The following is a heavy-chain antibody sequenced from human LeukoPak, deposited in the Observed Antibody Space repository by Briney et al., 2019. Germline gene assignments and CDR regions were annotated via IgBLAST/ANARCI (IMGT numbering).Heavy chain of an antibody. Sequence: VGSLRLSCAGSGFTFSTYWMSWVRQAPGKGLEWVANIKQDGSQKYYVDSVKGRFTISRDNAKNSLYLQMNSVRVEDKVVYYCARGGGATDQWGQGTLVTVSS. J-gene: IGHJ4*02. CDR1: GFTFSTYW. V-gene: IGHV3-7*04. D-gene: IGHD1-26*01. CDR3: ARGGGATDQ. CDR2: IKQDGSQK.